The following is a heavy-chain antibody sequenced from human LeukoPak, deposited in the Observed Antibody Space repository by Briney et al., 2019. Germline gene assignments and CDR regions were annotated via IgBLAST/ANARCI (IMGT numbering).Heavy chain of an antibody. Sequence: GRSLRLSCAASGFTFDDYAMHWVRQAPGKGLEWVSGISWNSGSIGYADSVKGRFTISRDNAKNSLYLQMNSLGAEDTALYYCAKDGNWGLNYFDYWGQGTLVTVSS. CDR3: AKDGNWGLNYFDY. J-gene: IGHJ4*02. CDR2: ISWNSGSI. V-gene: IGHV3-9*01. CDR1: GFTFDDYA. D-gene: IGHD7-27*01.